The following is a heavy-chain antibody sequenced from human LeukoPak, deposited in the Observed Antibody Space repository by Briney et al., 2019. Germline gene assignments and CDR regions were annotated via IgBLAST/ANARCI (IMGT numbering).Heavy chain of an antibody. J-gene: IGHJ3*02. D-gene: IGHD3-10*01. Sequence: PGGSLRPSCAVSGFPFSGYWMGWVRQAAGNGLEWVATINEDGSEIYFVDSVKGRFTISRDNAKNSLSLQMNSLRAEDTTLYYCARGFDGRSAFDIWGQGTMVTVSS. CDR1: GFPFSGYW. V-gene: IGHV3-7*01. CDR3: ARGFDGRSAFDI. CDR2: INEDGSEI.